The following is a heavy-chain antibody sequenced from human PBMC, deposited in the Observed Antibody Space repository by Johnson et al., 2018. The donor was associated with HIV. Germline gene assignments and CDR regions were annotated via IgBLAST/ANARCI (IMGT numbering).Heavy chain of an antibody. CDR3: TTDGYGGYSYGYGAFDI. CDR1: GFTFSGYA. CDR2: ISYDGSTK. Sequence: QVQLVESGGGLVQPGGSLKLSCAASGFTFSGYAMHWVRQAPGKGPEGVAVISYDGSTKYYADSVKGRFTSSIDKSKNTLFLQMSSLRNEDTAVYYCTTDGYGGYSYGYGAFDIWGQGTMVTVSS. J-gene: IGHJ3*02. D-gene: IGHD5-18*01. V-gene: IGHV3-30*04.